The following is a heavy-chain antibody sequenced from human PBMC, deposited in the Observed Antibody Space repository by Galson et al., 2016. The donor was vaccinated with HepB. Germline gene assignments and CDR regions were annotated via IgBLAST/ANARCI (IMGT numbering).Heavy chain of an antibody. V-gene: IGHV3-23*01. CDR1: GFTFRHYA. CDR2: ISASGGTT. CDR3: AKWRGGVWTNYYIDY. D-gene: IGHD3/OR15-3a*01. J-gene: IGHJ4*02. Sequence: SLRLSCAASGFTFRHYAMSWVRQAPGKGLEWVSAISASGGTTYYADSGKGRFTISRDNSKNTLYLEMYRLRAEDTAVYYCAKWRGGVWTNYYIDYWGQGTLVTVSS.